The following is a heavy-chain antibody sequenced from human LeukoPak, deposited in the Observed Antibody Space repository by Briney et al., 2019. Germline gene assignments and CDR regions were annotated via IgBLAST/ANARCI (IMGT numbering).Heavy chain of an antibody. Sequence: PGRSLRPSRAPSVFTFSRFWMHSVRHPPREGLVCVSRIDTDGSTTTYADSVKGRFTISRDNAKNTVYLQINSLRAEDTAVYYCATLNSFGNDYWGQGVLVTVSS. CDR3: ATLNSFGNDY. CDR2: IDTDGSTT. J-gene: IGHJ4*02. V-gene: IGHV3-74*01. D-gene: IGHD5-18*01. CDR1: VFTFSRFW.